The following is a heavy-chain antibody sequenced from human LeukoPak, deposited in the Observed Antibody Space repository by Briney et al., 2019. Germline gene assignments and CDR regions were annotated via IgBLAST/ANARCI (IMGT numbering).Heavy chain of an antibody. V-gene: IGHV3-21*01. CDR2: ISSSSSYI. CDR1: GFTFGSYS. J-gene: IGHJ6*02. Sequence: GGSLRLSCAASGFTFGSYSMNWVRQAPGKGLEWVSSISSSSSYIYYADSVKGRFTISRDNAKNSLYLQMNSLRAEGTAVYYCARGGGYDLFYYYYYGMDVWGQGTTVTVSS. D-gene: IGHD5-12*01. CDR3: ARGGGYDLFYYYYYGMDV.